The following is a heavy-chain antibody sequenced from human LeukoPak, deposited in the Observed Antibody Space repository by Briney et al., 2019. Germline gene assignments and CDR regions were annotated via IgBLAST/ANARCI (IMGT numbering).Heavy chain of an antibody. D-gene: IGHD5-12*01. CDR1: GFTFSSYE. V-gene: IGHV3-48*03. Sequence: GGSLRLSCAASGFTFSSYEMNWVRQAPGKGLEWVSYISSSGSTIYYADSVKGRFTISRDNAKNSLFLHMNSLRAEDTAVYYCARDYSGYCCPNDYWGQGTLVTVSS. CDR2: ISSSGSTI. J-gene: IGHJ4*02. CDR3: ARDYSGYCCPNDY.